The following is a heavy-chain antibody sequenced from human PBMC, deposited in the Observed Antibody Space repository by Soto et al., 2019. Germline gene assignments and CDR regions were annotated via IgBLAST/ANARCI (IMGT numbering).Heavy chain of an antibody. CDR2: ITPYYRNT. V-gene: IGHV1-18*04. Sequence: QVQLVQSGDEMKKPGASVKVSCKASGYNFTSFHIIWVRQAPGQGLEWMGWITPYYRNTNCTRKFQGRVTMTTDTPTSTADMDLRSLTSDDTAVYDCARGYCDSYWGQGTLVTVFS. CDR1: GYNFTSFH. J-gene: IGHJ4*02. D-gene: IGHD4-17*01. CDR3: ARGYCDSY.